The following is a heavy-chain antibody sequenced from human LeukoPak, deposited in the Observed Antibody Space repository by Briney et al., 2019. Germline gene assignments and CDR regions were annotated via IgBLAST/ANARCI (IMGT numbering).Heavy chain of an antibody. D-gene: IGHD3-3*01. V-gene: IGHV3-48*01. J-gene: IGHJ3*01. CDR1: GFTFSSYA. CDR2: ISGSSTTE. CDR3: ARGVGAFEV. Sequence: GGSLGLSCAASGFTFSSYAMSWVRQAPGKGLEWVSYISGSSTTEDYADSVKGRFTISRDNAKNSLYLQMSSLRAEDTAAYYCARGVGAFEVWGQGTMVTVSS.